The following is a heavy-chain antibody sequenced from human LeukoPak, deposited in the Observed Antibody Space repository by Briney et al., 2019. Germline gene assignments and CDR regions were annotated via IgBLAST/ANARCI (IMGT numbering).Heavy chain of an antibody. V-gene: IGHV1-2*02. CDR3: ARSYGDYVHYYYGMDV. J-gene: IGHJ6*02. Sequence: ASVKVSCKTSGYTFTSYYIHWVRQAPGQGLEWMGWINPNSGGTNYAQKFQGRVTMTRDTSISTAYMELSRLRSDDTAVYYCARSYGDYVHYYYGMDVWGQGTTVTVSS. CDR2: INPNSGGT. D-gene: IGHD4-17*01. CDR1: GYTFTSYY.